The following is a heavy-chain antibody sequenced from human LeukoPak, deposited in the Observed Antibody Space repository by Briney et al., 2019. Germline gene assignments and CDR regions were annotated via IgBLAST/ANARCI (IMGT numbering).Heavy chain of an antibody. Sequence: SETLSLTCAVYGGSFSGYFWSWIRQPPGKGLEWIGEINHSGSTNYNPSLKSRVTISVDTSKNQFSLKLSSVTAADTAVYYCARDGSLDFWSGYYNPFFDYWGQGTLVTVSS. V-gene: IGHV4-34*01. J-gene: IGHJ4*02. D-gene: IGHD3-3*01. CDR1: GGSFSGYF. CDR2: INHSGST. CDR3: ARDGSLDFWSGYYNPFFDY.